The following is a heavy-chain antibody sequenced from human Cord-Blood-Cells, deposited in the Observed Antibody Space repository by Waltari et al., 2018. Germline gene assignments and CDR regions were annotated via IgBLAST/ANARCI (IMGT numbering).Heavy chain of an antibody. D-gene: IGHD3-22*01. Sequence: QVQLQESGPGLVKPSEILSLTYTVSGGSLSSHSSSWIRQPPGKGLEWIGYIYYSGSTNYNPSLKSRVTISVDTSKNQFSLKLSSVTAADTAVYYCARQRDYYDKGAFDIWGQGTMVTVSS. CDR1: GGSLSSHS. CDR3: ARQRDYYDKGAFDI. J-gene: IGHJ3*02. CDR2: IYYSGST. V-gene: IGHV4-59*08.